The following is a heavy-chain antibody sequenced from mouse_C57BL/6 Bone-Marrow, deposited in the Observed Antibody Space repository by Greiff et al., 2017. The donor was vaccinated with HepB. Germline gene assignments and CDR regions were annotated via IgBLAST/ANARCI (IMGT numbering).Heavy chain of an antibody. V-gene: IGHV5-4*03. Sequence: EVKLVESGGGLVKPGGSLKLSCAASGFTFSSYAMSWVRQTPEKRLEWVATISDGGSYTYYPDNVKGRFIISRDNAKNNLYLQMSHLKSEDTAMYYCAGLADYWGQGTTLTVSS. CDR1: GFTFSSYA. J-gene: IGHJ2*01. CDR2: ISDGGSYT. D-gene: IGHD3-1*01. CDR3: AGLADY.